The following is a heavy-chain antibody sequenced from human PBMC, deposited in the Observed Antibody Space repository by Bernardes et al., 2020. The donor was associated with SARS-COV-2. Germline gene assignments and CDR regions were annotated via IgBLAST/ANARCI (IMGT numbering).Heavy chain of an antibody. Sequence: GGTLRLSCVASGFPLYKYPMHWVRQAPGKGLDWVAVISSDESFTHYADSVRGRFTISRDTSKDTLYLQMNSLRVEDTAVYYCARTYHFEKGGYYRHFDDWGQGILVTVSS. V-gene: IGHV3-30*04. CDR1: GFPLYKYP. J-gene: IGHJ4*02. D-gene: IGHD2-21*01. CDR3: ARTYHFEKGGYYRHFDD. CDR2: ISSDESFT.